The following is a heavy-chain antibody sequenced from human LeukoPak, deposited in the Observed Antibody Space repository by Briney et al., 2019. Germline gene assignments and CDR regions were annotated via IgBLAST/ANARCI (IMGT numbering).Heavy chain of an antibody. Sequence: GGSLRLSCAASGFTFSSYAMNWVRQAPGKGLEGVSDISGSGDSTYYADSVKGRFTISRDNSKNTLYLQMNRLRAEDTGVYYCAKRVLDGYNSPFDYWDQGTLVTVSS. V-gene: IGHV3-23*01. CDR2: ISGSGDST. CDR3: AKRVLDGYNSPFDY. D-gene: IGHD5-24*01. CDR1: GFTFSSYA. J-gene: IGHJ4*02.